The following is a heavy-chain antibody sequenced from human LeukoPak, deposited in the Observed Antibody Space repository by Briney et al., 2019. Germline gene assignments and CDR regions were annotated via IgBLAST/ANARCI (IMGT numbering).Heavy chain of an antibody. Sequence: PSETLSLTCIVSGGSSSISSFSWAWIRQPPGKPLEWIGTLYDSGRTYRYPSLKSRVTISVDTSKNQFSLKLSSVTTADTAVYYCARDRAYSSVWYYFDSWGQGTLVTVSS. D-gene: IGHD6-19*01. V-gene: IGHV4-39*07. CDR1: GGSSSISSFS. J-gene: IGHJ4*02. CDR2: LYDSGRT. CDR3: ARDRAYSSVWYYFDS.